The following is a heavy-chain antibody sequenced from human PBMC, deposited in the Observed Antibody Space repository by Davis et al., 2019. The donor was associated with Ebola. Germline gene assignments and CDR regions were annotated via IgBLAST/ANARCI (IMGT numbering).Heavy chain of an antibody. J-gene: IGHJ4*02. CDR1: GDTFSNYG. CDR2: IIPMFGTP. Sequence: SVTVSCKASGDTFSNYGLSWVRQAPGQGLEWMGGIIPMFGTPNYALKFRDRVTIYADESTRTAYMELSSLRSDDTAIYYCAGGTKFGDYGDIDYWGQGTLVTVSS. V-gene: IGHV1-69*13. D-gene: IGHD4-17*01. CDR3: AGGTKFGDYGDIDY.